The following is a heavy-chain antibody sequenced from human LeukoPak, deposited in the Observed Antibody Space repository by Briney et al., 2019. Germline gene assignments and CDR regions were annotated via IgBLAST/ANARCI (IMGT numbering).Heavy chain of an antibody. CDR3: ARVERWFGELEVNGMDV. D-gene: IGHD3-10*01. V-gene: IGHV4-39*07. J-gene: IGHJ6*02. CDR2: IYYSGST. CDR1: GGSISSSSYY. Sequence: SETLSLTCTVSGGSISSSSYYWGWIRQPPGKGLEWIGSIYYSGSTYHNPSLKSRVTISVDTSKNQFSLKLSSVTAADTAVYYCARVERWFGELEVNGMDVWGQGTTVTVSS.